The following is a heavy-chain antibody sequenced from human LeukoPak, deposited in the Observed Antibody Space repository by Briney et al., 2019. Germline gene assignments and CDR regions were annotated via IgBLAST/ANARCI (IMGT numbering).Heavy chain of an antibody. J-gene: IGHJ4*02. Sequence: SQTLSLTCTVSGGSISSYYWSWIRQPAGKGLEWIGRIYTSGSTNYDPSLKSRVTISVDTSKNQFSLKLSSVTAADTAVYYCARDRITIFGVVSDYWGQGTLVTVSS. CDR3: ARDRITIFGVVSDY. D-gene: IGHD3-3*01. CDR2: IYTSGST. CDR1: GGSISSYY. V-gene: IGHV4-4*07.